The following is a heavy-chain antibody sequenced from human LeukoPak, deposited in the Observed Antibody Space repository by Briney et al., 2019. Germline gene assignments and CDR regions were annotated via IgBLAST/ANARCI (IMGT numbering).Heavy chain of an antibody. J-gene: IGHJ4*02. CDR3: ARGPSGYHNT. CDR1: GFTFSSYA. V-gene: IGHV3-23*01. CDR2: ISGSGGFT. D-gene: IGHD5-12*01. Sequence: GGSLRLSCAASGFTFSSYAMSWVRQAPGKGLEWVSTISGSGGFTYYADSVKGRFTISRDNSKNTLYLQMNSLRAEDTAVYYCARGPSGYHNTGGQGTLVTVSS.